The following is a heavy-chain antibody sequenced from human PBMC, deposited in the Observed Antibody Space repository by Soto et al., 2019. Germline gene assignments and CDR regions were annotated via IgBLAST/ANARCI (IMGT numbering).Heavy chain of an antibody. D-gene: IGHD6-13*01. CDR3: ARDSSSWQIGWFDP. Sequence: GASVKVSCKASGYTFTSYGISWVRQAPGQGLEWMGWISAYNGNTNYAQKLQGRVTMTTDTSTSTAYMELRSLRSDDTAVYYCARDSSSWQIGWFDPWGQGTLVTVSS. J-gene: IGHJ5*02. CDR1: GYTFTSYG. V-gene: IGHV1-18*01. CDR2: ISAYNGNT.